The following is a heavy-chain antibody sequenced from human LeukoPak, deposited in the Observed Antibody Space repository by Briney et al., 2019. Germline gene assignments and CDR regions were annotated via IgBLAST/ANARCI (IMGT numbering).Heavy chain of an antibody. CDR2: ISNDGSKK. Sequence: GGSLRLSCAASGFTFSSYGMHWVRQAPGKGLDWVAVISNDGSKKYYADSVKGRFTISRGNSKNTLSLQVSSLRTEDTAVYYCAKDRYSYAFEYSDSWGQGTLVTVSS. D-gene: IGHD5-18*01. J-gene: IGHJ4*02. CDR3: AKDRYSYAFEYSDS. V-gene: IGHV3-30*18. CDR1: GFTFSSYG.